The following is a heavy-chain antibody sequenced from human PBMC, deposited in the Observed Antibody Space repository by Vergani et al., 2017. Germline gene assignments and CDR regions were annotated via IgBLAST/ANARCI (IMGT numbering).Heavy chain of an antibody. CDR3: ARTYYYGSGSYYAFDI. Sequence: QVRLVQSGAEVKKPGSSVKVSCKASGGTFSSYAISWVRQAPGQGLEWMGRIIPILGIANYAQKFQGRVTITADKSTSTAYMELSSLRSEDTAVYYCARTYYYGSGSYYAFDIWGQGTMVTVSS. CDR2: IIPILGIA. CDR1: GGTFSSYA. V-gene: IGHV1-69*04. J-gene: IGHJ3*02. D-gene: IGHD3-10*01.